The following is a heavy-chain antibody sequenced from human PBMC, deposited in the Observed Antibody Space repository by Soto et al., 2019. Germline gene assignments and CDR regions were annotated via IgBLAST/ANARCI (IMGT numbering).Heavy chain of an antibody. CDR2: IYYSGST. J-gene: IGHJ6*02. CDR1: GGSISSYY. CDR3: ARDSRVDYDYVWGSYRPYYYGMDV. Sequence: SETLSLTCTVSGGSISSYYWSWIRQPPGKGLEWIGYIYYSGSTNYNPSLKSRVTISVDTSKNQFSLKLSSVTAADTAVYYCARDSRVDYDYVWGSYRPYYYGMDVWGQGTTVTVSS. D-gene: IGHD3-16*02. V-gene: IGHV4-59*01.